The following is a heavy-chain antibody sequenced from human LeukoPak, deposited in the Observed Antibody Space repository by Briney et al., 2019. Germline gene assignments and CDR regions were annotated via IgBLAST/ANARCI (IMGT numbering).Heavy chain of an antibody. CDR1: GYTFTIYG. D-gene: IGHD4-11*01. J-gene: IGHJ5*02. CDR3: AVASAVNWFDP. CDR2: ISAYNGNT. V-gene: IGHV1-18*01. Sequence: GASVKVSCKASGYTFTIYGISWVRQAPGQGLEWMGWISAYNGNTNYAQKLQGRVTMTTDTSTSTAYMELRSLRSDDTAVYYCAVASAVNWFDPWGQGTLVTVSS.